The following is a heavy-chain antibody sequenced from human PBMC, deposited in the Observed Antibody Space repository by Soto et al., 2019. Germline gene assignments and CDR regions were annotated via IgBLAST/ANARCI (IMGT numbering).Heavy chain of an antibody. CDR2: IWYDGSNK. CDR1: GFTVSSYG. D-gene: IGHD1-7*01. Sequence: GGSLRLSCAASGFTVSSYGMHWVRQAPGKGLEWVAVIWYDGSNKYYADSVKGRFTISRDNSKNTLYLQMNSLRAEDTAVYYCARDGPLALELFDYYYMDVWGKGTTVTVSS. V-gene: IGHV3-33*01. J-gene: IGHJ6*03. CDR3: ARDGPLALELFDYYYMDV.